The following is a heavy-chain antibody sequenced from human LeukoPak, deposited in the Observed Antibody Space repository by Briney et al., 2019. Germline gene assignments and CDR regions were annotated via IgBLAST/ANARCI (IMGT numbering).Heavy chain of an antibody. D-gene: IGHD2-15*01. CDR1: GGTFSSYA. Sequence: ASVKVSCKASGGTFSSYAISWVRQAPGQGLEWMGRIIPILGIANYAQKFQGRVTITADKSTSTAYMELSSLRSDDTAVYYCASNPYETFYSMDVWGQGTTVTVSS. V-gene: IGHV1-69*04. J-gene: IGHJ6*02. CDR3: ASNPYETFYSMDV. CDR2: IIPILGIA.